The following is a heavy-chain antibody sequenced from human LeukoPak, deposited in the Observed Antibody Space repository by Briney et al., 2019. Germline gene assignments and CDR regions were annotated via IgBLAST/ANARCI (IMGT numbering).Heavy chain of an antibody. CDR3: TTAVRSKGGSRFDP. D-gene: IGHD3-10*01. J-gene: IGHJ5*02. CDR1: GITISDAC. CDR2: SKSETEGGTT. V-gene: IGHV3-15*01. Sequence: PGGSLRLSCVASGITISDACMSWVRQAPGKGLEWVGRSKSETEGGTTDYAAPVKGRFTISRNDSKNTLFLQMDGLESEDTAGYCCTTAVRSKGGSRFDPWGQGTLVTVSS.